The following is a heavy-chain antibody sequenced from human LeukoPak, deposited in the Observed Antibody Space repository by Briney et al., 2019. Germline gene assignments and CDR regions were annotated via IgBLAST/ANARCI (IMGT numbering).Heavy chain of an antibody. J-gene: IGHJ6*03. CDR1: GYTFTSYG. V-gene: IGHV1-18*01. Sequence: ASVTVSCKASGYTFTSYGISWVRQAPGQGLEWRGWISAYNGNTNYAQKLQGRVTMTTDTSTSTAYMELRSLRSDDTAVYYCARDCGGDCYDFGYYYYYMDVWGKGTTVTVSS. D-gene: IGHD2-21*02. CDR3: ARDCGGDCYDFGYYYYYMDV. CDR2: ISAYNGNT.